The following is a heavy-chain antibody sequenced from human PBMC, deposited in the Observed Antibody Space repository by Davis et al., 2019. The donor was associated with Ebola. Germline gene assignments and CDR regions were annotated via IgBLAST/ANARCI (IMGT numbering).Heavy chain of an antibody. Sequence: MPSETLSLTCTVSGGSISGYYWSWIRQHPGKGLEWIGYIYYSGSTYYNPSLKSRVTISVDTSKNQFSLKLNSVTAADTAVYFCARGRTGSYRPRLDYWGQGTLVTVSS. J-gene: IGHJ4*02. CDR3: ARGRTGSYRPRLDY. D-gene: IGHD1-26*01. V-gene: IGHV4-59*12. CDR2: IYYSGST. CDR1: GGSISGYY.